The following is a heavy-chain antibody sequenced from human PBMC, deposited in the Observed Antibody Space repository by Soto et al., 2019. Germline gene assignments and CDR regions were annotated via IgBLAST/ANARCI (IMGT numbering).Heavy chain of an antibody. D-gene: IGHD2-15*01. CDR3: AKWYSQLLRFSDY. J-gene: IGHJ4*02. V-gene: IGHV3-23*01. Sequence: EVQLLESGGGLVQPGGSLRLSCAASGFTFSSYAMSWVRQAPGKGLEWVSAISGSGGSTYYADSVKGRFTISRDNSKNTLYLQINSLRAEDTAVYYCAKWYSQLLRFSDYWGQGTLVTVSS. CDR1: GFTFSSYA. CDR2: ISGSGGST.